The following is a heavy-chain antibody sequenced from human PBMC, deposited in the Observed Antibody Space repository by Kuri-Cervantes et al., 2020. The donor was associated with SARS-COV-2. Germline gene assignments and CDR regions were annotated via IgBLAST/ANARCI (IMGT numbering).Heavy chain of an antibody. CDR1: GYTFTSYY. J-gene: IGHJ4*02. CDR2: INPSGGST. CDR3: ARERSSGWYAFDY. Sequence: ASVKVSCKASGYTFTSYYMHWVRQAPGQGLEWMGIINPSGGSTSYAQKFQGRVIITRDTSTSTVYMELSSLRSEDTAVYYCARERSSGWYAFDYWGQGTLVTVSS. V-gene: IGHV1-46*01. D-gene: IGHD6-19*01.